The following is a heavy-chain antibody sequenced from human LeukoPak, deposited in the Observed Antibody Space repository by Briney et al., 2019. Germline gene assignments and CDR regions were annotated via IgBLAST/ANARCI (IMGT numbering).Heavy chain of an antibody. CDR1: GGSLSNDQW. CDR2: INHSGSA. D-gene: IGHD3-9*01. V-gene: IGHV4-4*02. CDR3: ARGGVWLPAV. J-gene: IGHJ4*02. Sequence: SGTLSLTCAVSGGSLSNDQWWSWVRQAPGKGLEWIGEINHSGSANYNPSLGSRVAMSIEKSKDQFSLNLSSVTAADKAIYYCARGGVWLPAVWGQGALVTVSS.